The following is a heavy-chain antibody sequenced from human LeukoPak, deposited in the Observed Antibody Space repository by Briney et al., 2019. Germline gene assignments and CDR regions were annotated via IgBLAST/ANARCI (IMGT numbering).Heavy chain of an antibody. J-gene: IGHJ4*02. D-gene: IGHD6-6*01. CDR2: ISGSGGTS. V-gene: IGHV3-23*01. CDR1: GFTFTSYA. CDR3: ARRPSSSSPTYFVY. Sequence: GGSLRLSCAASGFTFTSYAMSWVRQAPGKGLEWVSAISGSGGTSYYADSVKGRFTISRDNSKNTLYLQMNSLRGEDTAVYYCARRPSSSSPTYFVYWGQGTLVTVSS.